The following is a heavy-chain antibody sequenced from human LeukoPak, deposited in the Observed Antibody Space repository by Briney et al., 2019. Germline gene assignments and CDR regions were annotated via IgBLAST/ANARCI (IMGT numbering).Heavy chain of an antibody. D-gene: IGHD3-10*01. CDR3: AKPGFADYYGSGSYYNV. J-gene: IGHJ4*02. CDR2: ISGSGGST. CDR1: GFTFSSYA. V-gene: IGHV3-23*01. Sequence: GGSLRLSCAASGFTFSSYAMSWVRQAPGKGLEWVSAISGSGGSTYYADSVKGRFTTSRDNSKNTLYLQMNSLRAEDTAVYYCAKPGFADYYGSGSYYNVWGQGTLVTVSS.